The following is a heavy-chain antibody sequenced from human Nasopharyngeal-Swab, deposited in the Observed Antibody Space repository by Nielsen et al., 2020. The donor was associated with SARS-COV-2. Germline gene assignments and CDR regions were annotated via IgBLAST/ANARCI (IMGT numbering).Heavy chain of an antibody. J-gene: IGHJ5*02. CDR3: ARESPHCSSGSGCIDP. CDR1: GFTFSSYS. D-gene: IGHD2-15*01. Sequence: GGSLRLSCAASGFTFSSYSMNWVRQAPGKGLEWVSSISSSSSYIYYADSVKGRFTISRDNAKNSLYLQMNSLRAEDTAVYYCARESPHCSSGSGCIDPWGQGTLVTVSS. V-gene: IGHV3-21*01. CDR2: ISSSSSYI.